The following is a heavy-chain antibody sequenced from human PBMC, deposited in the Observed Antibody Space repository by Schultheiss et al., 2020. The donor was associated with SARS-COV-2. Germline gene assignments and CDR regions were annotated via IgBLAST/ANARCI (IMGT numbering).Heavy chain of an antibody. CDR2: ISSSSSYT. D-gene: IGHD2-2*02. Sequence: GGSLRLSCAASGFTFSSYSMNWVRQAPGKGLEWVSSISSSSSYTNYADSVKGRFTISRDNAKNSLYLQMNSLRAEDTAVYYCARETRGYCSSTSCYTSVYYYMDVWGKGTTVTVSS. CDR3: ARETRGYCSSTSCYTSVYYYMDV. V-gene: IGHV3-21*01. CDR1: GFTFSSYS. J-gene: IGHJ6*03.